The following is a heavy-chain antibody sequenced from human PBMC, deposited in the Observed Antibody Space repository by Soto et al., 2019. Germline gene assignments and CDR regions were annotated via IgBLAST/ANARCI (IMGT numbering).Heavy chain of an antibody. Sequence: PSETLSLTCTVPGGSVSSGSYYWSWIRQPPGRGLEWIGYIYYSGSTNYNPSLKSRVSISLETSKNQFSLKLSSVTAADTAVYYCARVRGYIDGYPLDYWGQGTLVTVSS. D-gene: IGHD5-18*01. J-gene: IGHJ4*02. CDR3: ARVRGYIDGYPLDY. CDR1: GGSVSSGSYY. V-gene: IGHV4-61*01. CDR2: IYYSGST.